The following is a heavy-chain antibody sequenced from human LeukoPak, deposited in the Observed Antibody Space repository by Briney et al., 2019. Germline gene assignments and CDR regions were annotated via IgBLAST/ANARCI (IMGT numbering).Heavy chain of an antibody. Sequence: GGSLRLSCAASGFTFSSYGMHWVRQAPGKGLEWVAFIRYDGSNKYYADSVKGRFTISRDNSKNTLYLQMNSLRAEDTAVYYCAKFGGSGSGGLSHFDYCGQGTLVTVSS. CDR3: AKFGGSGSGGLSHFDY. D-gene: IGHD3-10*01. V-gene: IGHV3-30*02. CDR1: GFTFSSYG. CDR2: IRYDGSNK. J-gene: IGHJ4*02.